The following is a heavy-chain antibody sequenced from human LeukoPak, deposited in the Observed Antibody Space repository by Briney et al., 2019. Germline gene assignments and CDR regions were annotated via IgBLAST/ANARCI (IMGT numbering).Heavy chain of an antibody. Sequence: ASVTVSCKASGYTFTSYGISWVRQAPGQGLEWMGWISAYNGNTNYAQKLQGRVTMTTDTSTSTAYMELSSLRSEDTAVYYCAKTDTAMVWGDAFDIWGQGTMVTVSS. CDR3: AKTDTAMVWGDAFDI. CDR2: ISAYNGNT. V-gene: IGHV1-18*01. D-gene: IGHD5-18*01. CDR1: GYTFTSYG. J-gene: IGHJ3*02.